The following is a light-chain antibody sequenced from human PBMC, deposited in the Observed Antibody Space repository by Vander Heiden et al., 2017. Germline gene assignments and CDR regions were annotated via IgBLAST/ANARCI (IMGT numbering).Light chain of an antibody. CDR3: MQALQTSFT. V-gene: IGKV2-28*01. CDR2: LGS. CDR1: QSLLHSNGYNY. Sequence: DIVMTQSPLSLPVTPGEPASISCRSSQSLLHSNGYNYLDWYLQKPGQSPQLLIYLGSNRASGVPDRFSGSGPGTDFTLKISRVEAEDVGVYYCMQALQTSFTFGPGTKVDIK. J-gene: IGKJ3*01.